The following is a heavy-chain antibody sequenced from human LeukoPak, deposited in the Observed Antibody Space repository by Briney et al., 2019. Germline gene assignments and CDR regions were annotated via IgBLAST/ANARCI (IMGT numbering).Heavy chain of an antibody. CDR1: EFIFGIYA. D-gene: IGHD5-18*01. CDR2: ISSSGSTI. J-gene: IGHJ4*02. CDR3: ARGKYSYGYDADY. V-gene: IGHV3-48*04. Sequence: GGSLRLSCAASEFIFGIYAMSWVRQAPGKGLEWVSYISSSGSTIYYADSVKGRFTISRDNAKNSLDLQMNSLRAEDTAVYYCARGKYSYGYDADYWGQGTLVTVSS.